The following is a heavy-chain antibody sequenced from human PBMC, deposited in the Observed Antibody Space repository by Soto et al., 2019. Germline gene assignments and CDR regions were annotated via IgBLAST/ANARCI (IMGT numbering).Heavy chain of an antibody. CDR3: ARDLDEYGSGNYYNRIDY. Sequence: QVQLVQSGAEVKKPGSSVKVSCKVSGGPFSDYAVSWVRQAPGQGLEWLGGIIPMFGTANYAQKFQGRVTITADESTTTAYMELSSLRSEDTAVYDCARDLDEYGSGNYYNRIDYWGQGTLVTVSS. D-gene: IGHD3-10*01. CDR2: IIPMFGTA. V-gene: IGHV1-69*01. J-gene: IGHJ4*02. CDR1: GGPFSDYA.